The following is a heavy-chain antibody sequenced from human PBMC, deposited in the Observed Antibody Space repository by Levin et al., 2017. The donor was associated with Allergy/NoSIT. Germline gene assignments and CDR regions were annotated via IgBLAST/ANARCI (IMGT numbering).Heavy chain of an antibody. CDR1: GFTFSSYA. J-gene: IGHJ6*03. Sequence: GESLKISCAASGFTFSSYAMSWVRQAPGKGLEWVSAISGSSGSTYYADSVKGRFTISRDNSKNTLYLQMNSLRAEDTAVYFCAKDCSGGNCYSYYYYMDVWGKGTTVTVSS. V-gene: IGHV3-23*01. CDR2: ISGSSGST. D-gene: IGHD2-15*01. CDR3: AKDCSGGNCYSYYYYMDV.